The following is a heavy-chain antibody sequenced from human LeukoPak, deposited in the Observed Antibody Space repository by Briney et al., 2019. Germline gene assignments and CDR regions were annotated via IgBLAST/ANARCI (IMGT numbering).Heavy chain of an antibody. CDR3: ARDFSTRYSQDR. Sequence: GGSLRLSCAASGFSFSHYALHWVRQAPGKGLEWLAFISYDAKVIYYAESVKGRFTVSRDDSKSTLHLQMNSLRNEDTALYYCARDFSTRYSQDRWGRGTLVTVSS. D-gene: IGHD5-18*01. CDR1: GFSFSHYA. V-gene: IGHV3-30*04. J-gene: IGHJ4*02. CDR2: ISYDAKVI.